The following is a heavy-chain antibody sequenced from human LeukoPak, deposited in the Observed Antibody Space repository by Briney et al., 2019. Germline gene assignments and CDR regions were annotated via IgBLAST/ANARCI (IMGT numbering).Heavy chain of an antibody. CDR2: ISSSSSTI. D-gene: IGHD6-13*01. CDR1: GFTFSSYS. J-gene: IGHJ4*02. V-gene: IGHV3-48*01. Sequence: GGSLRLSCAASGFTFSSYSMNWVRQAPGKGLEWVSYISSSSSTIYYADSVKGRFTISRDNAKNSLYLQMNSLRAEDTAVYYCARGRRGAAGTCDYWGQGTLVTASS. CDR3: ARGRRGAAGTCDY.